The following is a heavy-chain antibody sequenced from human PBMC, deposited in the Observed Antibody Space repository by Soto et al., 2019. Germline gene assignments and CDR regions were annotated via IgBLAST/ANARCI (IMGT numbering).Heavy chain of an antibody. CDR1: GGSISSGGYY. CDR2: IYYSGST. V-gene: IGHV4-31*03. CDR3: ARGGIWFGELLD. J-gene: IGHJ4*02. Sequence: QVQLQESGPGLVKPSQTLSLTCTVSGGSISSGGYYWSWIRQHPGKGMEWIGYIYYSGSTYYNPSLKSRVTISVDTSKNQFSLKLSSVTAADTAVYYCARGGIWFGELLDWGQGTLVTVSS. D-gene: IGHD3-10*01.